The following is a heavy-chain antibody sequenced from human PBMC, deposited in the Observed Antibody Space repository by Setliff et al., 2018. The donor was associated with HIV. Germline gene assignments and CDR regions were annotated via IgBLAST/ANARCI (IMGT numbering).Heavy chain of an antibody. Sequence: SETLSLTCSVSDDSINSDNYYWSWIRQPAGKGLEWIGRVYITGSTNYNPSLKSRVTISLDTSKTHFFLNLTSVTDADTAVYFCTREGRGDPAMATTRIDYWGQGKLVTVSS. D-gene: IGHD1-1*01. J-gene: IGHJ4*02. V-gene: IGHV4-61*02. CDR3: TREGRGDPAMATTRIDY. CDR1: DDSINSDNYY. CDR2: VYITGST.